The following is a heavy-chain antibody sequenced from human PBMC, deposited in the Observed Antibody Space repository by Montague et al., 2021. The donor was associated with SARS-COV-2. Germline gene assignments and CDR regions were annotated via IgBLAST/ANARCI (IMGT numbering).Heavy chain of an antibody. CDR1: GFTFDDYG. Sequence: SLRLSCAASGFTFDDYGMSWVRQAPGKGLEWVSGINWNGGSTGYADSVKGRFTISRDNAKNSLYLQMNSLRAEDTALYYCARDGAIYCGGGSCVDYWGQGTLVTVSS. D-gene: IGHD2-15*01. CDR3: ARDGAIYCGGGSCVDY. CDR2: INWNGGST. V-gene: IGHV3-20*04. J-gene: IGHJ4*02.